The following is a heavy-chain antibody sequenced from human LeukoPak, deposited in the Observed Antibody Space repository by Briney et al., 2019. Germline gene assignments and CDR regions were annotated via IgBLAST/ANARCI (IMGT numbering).Heavy chain of an antibody. CDR3: ARDAQTHTYGPYSSSSDWFDP. D-gene: IGHD6-13*01. V-gene: IGHV7-4-1*02. J-gene: IGHJ5*02. Sequence: LVASVKVSCKASGYTFTSYAMNWVRQAPGQGLEWMGWINTNTGNPTYAQGFTGRFVFSLDTSVSTAYLQISSLKAEDTAVYYCARDAQTHTYGPYSSSSDWFDPWGQGTLVTVSS. CDR2: INTNTGNP. CDR1: GYTFTSYA.